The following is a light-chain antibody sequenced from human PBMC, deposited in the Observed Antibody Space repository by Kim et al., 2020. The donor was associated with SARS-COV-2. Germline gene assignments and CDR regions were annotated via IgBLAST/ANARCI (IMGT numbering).Light chain of an antibody. Sequence: DIQMTQSPSSLSASVGDRVTITCRASEFVNTLLNWYQQKPGTAPNLLIHSASRLQSGVPSHFSATGSGTEFTLIISGLQPEDFATYYCQQSYNTPYTFGQGTKLEI. CDR3: QQSYNTPYT. J-gene: IGKJ2*01. CDR1: EFVNTL. V-gene: IGKV1-39*01. CDR2: SAS.